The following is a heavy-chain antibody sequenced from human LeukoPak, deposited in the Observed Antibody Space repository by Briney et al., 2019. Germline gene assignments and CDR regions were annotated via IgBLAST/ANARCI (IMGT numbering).Heavy chain of an antibody. CDR1: GYTFTGYY. D-gene: IGHD2-21*01. CDR2: INPNSGGT. CDR3: ARGGEYYYGMDV. J-gene: IGHJ6*02. V-gene: IGHV1-2*06. Sequence: ASVEVSCKASGYTFTGYYMHWVRQAPGQGLEWMGRINPNSGGTNYAQKFQGRVTMTRDTSISTAYMELSRLRSDDTAVYYCARGGEYYYGMDVWGQGTTVTVSS.